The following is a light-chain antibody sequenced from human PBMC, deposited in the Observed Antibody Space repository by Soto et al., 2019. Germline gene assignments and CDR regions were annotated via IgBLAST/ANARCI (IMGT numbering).Light chain of an antibody. CDR3: QQYYSFPLT. V-gene: IGKV1-39*01. CDR1: QRISTY. Sequence: DIQMTQSPSSLSASVGDRVTITCRASQRISTYLNWYQQKPGKAPELLIYAASTLQSGVPSRFSGSGSGTDFTLTISCLQSEDFATYYCQQYYSFPLTFGQGTRLEIK. J-gene: IGKJ5*01. CDR2: AAS.